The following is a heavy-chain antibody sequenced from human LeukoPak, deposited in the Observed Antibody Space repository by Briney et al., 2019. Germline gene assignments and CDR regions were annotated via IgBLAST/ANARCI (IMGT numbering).Heavy chain of an antibody. CDR2: ISYDGSNK. V-gene: IGHV3-30*04. J-gene: IGHJ4*02. CDR1: GFTFSSYE. D-gene: IGHD7-27*01. CDR3: ARDMGKRSPFDY. Sequence: GGSLRLSCAASGFTFSSYEMNWVRQAPGKGLEWVAVISYDGSNKYYADSVKGRFTISRDNSKNTLYLQMNSLRAEDTAVYYCARDMGKRSPFDYWGQGTLVTVSS.